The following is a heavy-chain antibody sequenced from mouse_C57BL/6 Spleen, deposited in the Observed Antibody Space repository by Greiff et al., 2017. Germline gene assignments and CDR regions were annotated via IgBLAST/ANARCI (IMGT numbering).Heavy chain of an antibody. J-gene: IGHJ2*01. V-gene: IGHV1-80*01. CDR3: ARGSYYSNLYYFDY. D-gene: IGHD2-5*01. CDR2: IYPGDGVT. Sequence: QVQLQQSGAELVKPGASVKISCKASGYAFSSYWMNWVKQRPGKGLEWIGQIYPGDGVTNYNGKFKGKATLTSDKSSSTADMPLSSLTSEDSAVYFCARGSYYSNLYYFDYWGQGTTLTVSS. CDR1: GYAFSSYW.